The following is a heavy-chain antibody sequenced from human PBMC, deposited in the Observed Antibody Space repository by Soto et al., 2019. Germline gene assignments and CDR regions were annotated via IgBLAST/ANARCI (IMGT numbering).Heavy chain of an antibody. CDR2: IYYSGST. J-gene: IGHJ4*02. CDR1: GGSVSSGSYY. D-gene: IGHD1-7*01. Sequence: QVQLQESGPGLVKPSETLSLTCTVSGGSVSSGSYYWSWIRQPPGKGLEWIGYIYYSGSTNYNPSLKSRVTISVDTSKNQFSLKLSSVTAADTAVYYCARVGLELPFFDYCGQGTLVTVSS. CDR3: ARVGLELPFFDY. V-gene: IGHV4-61*01.